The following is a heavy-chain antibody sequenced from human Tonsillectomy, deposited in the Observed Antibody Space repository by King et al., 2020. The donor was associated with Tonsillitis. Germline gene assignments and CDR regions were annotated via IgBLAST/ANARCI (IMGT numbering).Heavy chain of an antibody. Sequence: VQLVESGAEVKKPGASVKVSCKASGYTFTGYYMYWVRQAPGQGLEWMGWMNPNSGGTNYAQKFQGRVTMTRDTSISTAYMELRRLRADDTAVYYCARKLRDRCRRDGYNGDYFDYWGQGTLAT. CDR3: ARKLRDRCRRDGYNGDYFDY. CDR2: MNPNSGGT. D-gene: IGHD5-24*01. CDR1: GYTFTGYY. V-gene: IGHV1-2*02. J-gene: IGHJ4*02.